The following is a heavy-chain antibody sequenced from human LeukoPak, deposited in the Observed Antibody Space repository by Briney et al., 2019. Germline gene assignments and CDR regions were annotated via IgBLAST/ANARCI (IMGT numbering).Heavy chain of an antibody. Sequence: SETLSLTCTVSGGSISSSSYYWGWIRQPPGKGLEWIGSIYYSGSTYYNPSLKSRVTISVDTSKNQFSLKLSSVTAADTAVYYCARTTTVRVTYYMDVWGKGTTVTISS. CDR2: IYYSGST. J-gene: IGHJ6*03. V-gene: IGHV4-39*07. CDR1: GGSISSSSYY. D-gene: IGHD3-10*01. CDR3: ARTTTVRVTYYMDV.